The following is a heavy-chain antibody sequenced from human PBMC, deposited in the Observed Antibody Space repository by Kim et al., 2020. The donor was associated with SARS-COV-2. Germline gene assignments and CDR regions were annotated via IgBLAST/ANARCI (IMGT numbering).Heavy chain of an antibody. CDR2: IDSDGSTT. Sequence: GGSLRLSCAASGFSFDNYWMHWVRQTPEKGLVWVSRIDSDGSTTTYAGSVKGRFTISRDNANNTLHLQMTTLRGEDTGVYYCARMFSVAYRAYYYYGMDV. CDR1: GFSFDNYW. V-gene: IGHV3-74*01. J-gene: IGHJ6*01. D-gene: IGHD3-10*02. CDR3: ARMFSVAYRAYYYYGMDV.